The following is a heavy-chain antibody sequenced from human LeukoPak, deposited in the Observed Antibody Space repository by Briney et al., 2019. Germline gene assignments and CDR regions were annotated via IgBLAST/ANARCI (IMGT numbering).Heavy chain of an antibody. V-gene: IGHV4-59*01. CDR1: GGSISSYY. CDR2: IYYSGST. J-gene: IGHJ4*02. CDR3: TRVKMVRGVIITLYYFDY. Sequence: SETLSLTCTVSGGSISSYYWSWIRQPPGKGLEWIGYIYYSGSTNYNPSLKSRVTISVDTSKNQFSLKLSSVTAADTAVYYCTRVKMVRGVIITLYYFDYWGQGTLVTVSS. D-gene: IGHD3-10*01.